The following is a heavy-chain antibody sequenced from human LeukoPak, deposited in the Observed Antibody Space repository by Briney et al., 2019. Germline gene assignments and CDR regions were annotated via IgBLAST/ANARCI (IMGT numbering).Heavy chain of an antibody. Sequence: GRSLRLSCAASGFPFSVSAMHWVRQAPGKGLEWVAVISYDGGHEYYADSVMGRFTVSRDNSKNTVYLQMVSLRAEDTAVYYCAREPTDSSSWNFDYWGQGTLVTVSS. J-gene: IGHJ4*02. CDR2: ISYDGGHE. CDR3: AREPTDSSSWNFDY. CDR1: GFPFSVSA. D-gene: IGHD6-13*01. V-gene: IGHV3-30*04.